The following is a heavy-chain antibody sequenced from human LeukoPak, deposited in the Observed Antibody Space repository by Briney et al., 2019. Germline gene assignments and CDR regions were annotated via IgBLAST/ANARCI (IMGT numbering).Heavy chain of an antibody. CDR1: GGSSSDYS. J-gene: IGHJ4*02. Sequence: SETLSLTCAVYGGSSSDYSWNWIRQPPGKGLEWIGEINPSGSTNYNPSLKSRVTISVDTSKNQFSLKVISVTAADTAVYYCARGDDYGGGYFDYWGQGTLVTVSS. CDR2: INPSGST. D-gene: IGHD4-17*01. V-gene: IGHV4-34*01. CDR3: ARGDDYGGGYFDY.